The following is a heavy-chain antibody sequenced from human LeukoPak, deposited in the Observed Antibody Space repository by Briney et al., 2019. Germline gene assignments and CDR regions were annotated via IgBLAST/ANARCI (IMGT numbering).Heavy chain of an antibody. D-gene: IGHD3-22*01. CDR1: GFTFSSYA. Sequence: PGGSLRLSCSASGFTFSSYAMHWVRQAPGKGLEYVSAISSNGGSTYYADSVKGRFTISRDNSKNTLYLQMSSLRAEDTAVYYCASIEDYYDSSGLDAFDIWGQGTMVTVSS. CDR2: ISSNGGST. CDR3: ASIEDYYDSSGLDAFDI. J-gene: IGHJ3*02. V-gene: IGHV3-64D*06.